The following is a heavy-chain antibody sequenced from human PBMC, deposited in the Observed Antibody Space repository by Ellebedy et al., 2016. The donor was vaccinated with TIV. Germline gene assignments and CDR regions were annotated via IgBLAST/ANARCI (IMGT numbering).Heavy chain of an antibody. CDR2: VNPNSDYT. J-gene: IGHJ6*03. CDR1: GYTFTSYD. V-gene: IGHV1-8*01. Sequence: ASVKVSXKASGYTFTSYDIHWVRQAPGQGLEWMGWVNPNSDYTGYAQMFQGRVTMTRNTSINTAYMELRSLRSDDTAVYYCGTPMVGDFSYYYMDVWGKGTTVTVSS. D-gene: IGHD5-18*01. CDR3: GTPMVGDFSYYYMDV.